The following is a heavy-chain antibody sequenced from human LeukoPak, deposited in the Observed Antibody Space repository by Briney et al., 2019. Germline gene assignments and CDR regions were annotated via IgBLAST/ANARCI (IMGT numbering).Heavy chain of an antibody. J-gene: IGHJ6*02. CDR1: GGSFSGYY. V-gene: IGHV4-34*01. CDR2: INHSGST. D-gene: IGHD6-6*01. CDR3: ARARSIAAYYYYYGMDV. Sequence: PSETLSLTCAVYGGSFSGYYWSWIRQPPGKGLEWIGEINHSGSTNYNPSLKSRVTISVDTSKNQFSLKLSSVTAADTAVYYCARARSIAAYYYYYGMDVWGQGTTATVSS.